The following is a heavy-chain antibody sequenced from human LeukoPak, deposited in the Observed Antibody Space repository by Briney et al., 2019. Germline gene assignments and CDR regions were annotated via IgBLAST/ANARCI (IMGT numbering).Heavy chain of an antibody. J-gene: IGHJ4*02. CDR1: GYTFIRYY. CDR2: INPSGGST. CDR3: ARGGYGDRIDY. Sequence: GASVKVSCKASGYTFIRYYMHWVRQPPGQGLEWMGIINPSGGSTSYAQKFQGRVTMTRDTSTRTVYMELSRLRSEDTAVYYCARGGYGDRIDYWGQGTLVSVSS. D-gene: IGHD4-17*01. V-gene: IGHV1-46*01.